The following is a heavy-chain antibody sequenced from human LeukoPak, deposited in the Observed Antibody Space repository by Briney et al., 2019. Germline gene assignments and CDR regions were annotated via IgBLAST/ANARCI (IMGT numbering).Heavy chain of an antibody. Sequence: GGSLRLSCAASGFTFSSYSMNWVRQAPGKGLEWVSSISSSSSYIYYADSVKGRFTISRDNAKNSLYLQMNSLRAEDTAVYYLAKQAPQAAGGLGHRGQGNLV. V-gene: IGHV3-21*01. CDR1: GFTFSSYS. CDR2: ISSSSSYI. CDR3: AKQAPQAAGGLGH. J-gene: IGHJ4*02. D-gene: IGHD6-13*01.